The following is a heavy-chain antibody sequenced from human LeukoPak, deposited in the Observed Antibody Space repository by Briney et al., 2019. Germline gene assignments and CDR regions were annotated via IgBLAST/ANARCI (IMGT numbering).Heavy chain of an antibody. D-gene: IGHD3-10*01. J-gene: IGHJ4*02. Sequence: VGSLRLSCAASGFTFSSYAMHWVRQAPGKGLEWLAVISYDGSNKYYADSVKGRFTISRDKSKNTLYLQMSSLRAEDTAVYYCARDYRGVMDYWGQGTLVTASS. V-gene: IGHV3-30*15. CDR3: ARDYRGVMDY. CDR2: ISYDGSNK. CDR1: GFTFSSYA.